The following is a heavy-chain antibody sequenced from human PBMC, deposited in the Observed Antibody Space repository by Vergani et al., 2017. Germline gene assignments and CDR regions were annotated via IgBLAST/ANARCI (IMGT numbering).Heavy chain of an antibody. D-gene: IGHD6-13*01. CDR1: GFTFSSYS. J-gene: IGHJ5*02. CDR2: ISSSGSTI. CDR3: ARDINVRSSWYSPWFDP. V-gene: IGHV3-21*04. Sequence: EVQLVESGGGLVKPGGSLRLSCAASGFTFSSYSMNWVRQAPGKGLEWVSSISSSGSTIYYADSVKGRFTISRDNAKNSLYLQMNSLRAEDTAVYYCARDINVRSSWYSPWFDPWGQGTLVTVSS.